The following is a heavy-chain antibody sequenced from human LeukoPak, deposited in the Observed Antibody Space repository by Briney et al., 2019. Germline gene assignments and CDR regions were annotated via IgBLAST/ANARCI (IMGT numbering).Heavy chain of an antibody. D-gene: IGHD3-16*01. CDR2: ISTFNGYT. V-gene: IGHV1-18*04. CDR3: ARGEFYYDL. CDR1: GYIFTRNS. J-gene: IGHJ4*02. Sequence: ASVRVSCKPSGYIFTRNSITWVRQASGQQLEWMGWISTFNGYTKYAQNLQGRITMTRDTSTRTVYLEMRNLRSDDTAVYFCARGEFYYDLWGQGTLVTVSS.